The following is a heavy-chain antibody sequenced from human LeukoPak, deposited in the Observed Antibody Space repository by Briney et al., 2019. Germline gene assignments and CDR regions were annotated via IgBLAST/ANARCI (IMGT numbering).Heavy chain of an antibody. CDR1: GYTFTGYY. J-gene: IGHJ4*02. V-gene: IGHV1-2*02. CDR2: VNPNSGGT. CDR3: ARDRGSGSSSLLPDEYYFDY. Sequence: GASVKVSCKVSGYTFTGYYMHWVRQAPGQGLEWMGWVNPNSGGTNYAQNFQGRVTMTRDTSISTAYMELSRLRSDDTAVYYCARDRGSGSSSLLPDEYYFDYWGQGTLVTVSS. D-gene: IGHD3-10*01.